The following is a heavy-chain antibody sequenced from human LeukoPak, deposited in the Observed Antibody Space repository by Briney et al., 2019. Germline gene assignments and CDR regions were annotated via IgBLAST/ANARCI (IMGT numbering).Heavy chain of an antibody. J-gene: IGHJ6*03. CDR1: GFPFSDFA. CDR2: ISGGGDNT. V-gene: IGHV3-23*01. CDR3: AKFEGALLGNYYMDV. Sequence: AGGSLRLSCAVSGFPFSDFAMSWVRQAPGKGLEWVSTISGGGDNTYFADSVKGRFTISRDNSKNTLFLQMVSLRAEDTAVYYCAKFEGALLGNYYMDVWCKGTTVTVSS.